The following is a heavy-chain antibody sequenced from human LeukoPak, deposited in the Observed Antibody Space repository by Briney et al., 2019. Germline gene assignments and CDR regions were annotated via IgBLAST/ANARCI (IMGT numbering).Heavy chain of an antibody. CDR2: IYHSGST. CDR1: GYSISSGYY. D-gene: IGHD3-9*01. Sequence: PSETLSLTCAVSGYSISSGYYWGWIRPPPGRGLEGIGSIYHSGSTYYNPSLKSRFTISVDTSKNQFSLKLSSVTAADTAVYYCALALTGSAGYMDVCGKGTTVTVSS. J-gene: IGHJ6*03. V-gene: IGHV4-38-2*01. CDR3: ALALTGSAGYMDV.